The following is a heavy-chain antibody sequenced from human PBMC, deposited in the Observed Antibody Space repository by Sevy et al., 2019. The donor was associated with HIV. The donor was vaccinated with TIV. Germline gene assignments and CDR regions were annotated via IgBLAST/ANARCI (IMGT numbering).Heavy chain of an antibody. D-gene: IGHD3-22*01. Sequence: GESLKTSCKGSGYSFTKYWIGWVRQMPGKGLEWMGIIYPGDSNTRYRPSFQGQVTLSADKSISTAYLQWSSLKASDTAMYYCTSLGGNDTSGYHFFDHWGQGTLVTVSS. CDR3: TSLGGNDTSGYHFFDH. V-gene: IGHV5-51*01. CDR1: GYSFTKYW. J-gene: IGHJ4*02. CDR2: IYPGDSNT.